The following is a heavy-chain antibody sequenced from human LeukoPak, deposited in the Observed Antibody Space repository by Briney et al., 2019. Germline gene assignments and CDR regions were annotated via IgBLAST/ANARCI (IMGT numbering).Heavy chain of an antibody. CDR2: ISWDGGST. CDR1: GFTFDDYA. D-gene: IGHD5-18*01. CDR3: AKEDGYSFINAFDY. Sequence: PGGSLRLSCAASGFTFDDYAMHWVRQASGKGLEWVSLISWDGGSTYYADSVKGRFTISRDNSKNSLYPQMNSLRAEDTALYYCAKEDGYSFINAFDYWGQGTLVTVSS. J-gene: IGHJ4*02. V-gene: IGHV3-43D*04.